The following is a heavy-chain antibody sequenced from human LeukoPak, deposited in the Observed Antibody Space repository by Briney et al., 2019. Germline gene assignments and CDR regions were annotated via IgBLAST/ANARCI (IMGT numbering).Heavy chain of an antibody. D-gene: IGHD7-27*01. CDR3: ARSLGRGTGDDY. CDR1: GGSFSGYY. CDR2: INHSGST. J-gene: IGHJ4*02. V-gene: IGHV4-34*01. Sequence: PSETLSLTCAVYGGSFSGYYWSWIRQPPGKGLEWIGEINHSGSTNYNPSLKSRVTISVDTSKSQFSLKLSSVTAADTAVYYCARSLGRGTGDDYWGQGTLVTVSS.